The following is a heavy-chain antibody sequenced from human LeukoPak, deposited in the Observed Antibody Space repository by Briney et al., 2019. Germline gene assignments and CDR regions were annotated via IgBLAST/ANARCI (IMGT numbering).Heavy chain of an antibody. V-gene: IGHV4-39*07. Sequence: SETLSLTCTVSGGSISSSSYYWGWIRQPPGKGLEWIGSIYYSGSTYYNPSLKSRVTISVDTSKNQFSLKLSSVTAADTAVYYCARGDCSGGSCYPIDYWGQGTLVTVSS. CDR2: IYYSGST. D-gene: IGHD2-15*01. J-gene: IGHJ4*02. CDR1: GGSISSSSYY. CDR3: ARGDCSGGSCYPIDY.